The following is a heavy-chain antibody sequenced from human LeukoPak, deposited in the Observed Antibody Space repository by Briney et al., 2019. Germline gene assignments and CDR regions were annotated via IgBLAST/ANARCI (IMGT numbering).Heavy chain of an antibody. V-gene: IGHV1-8*01. CDR3: ARVEYSYGFAYYYYMDV. CDR2: MNPNSGNT. Sequence: GASAKVSCKASGYTFTSYDINWVRQATGQGLEWMGWMNPNSGNTGYAQKFQGRVTMTRNTSISTAYMELSSLRSEDTAVYYCARVEYSYGFAYYYYMDVWGKGTTVTVSS. D-gene: IGHD5-18*01. CDR1: GYTFTSYD. J-gene: IGHJ6*03.